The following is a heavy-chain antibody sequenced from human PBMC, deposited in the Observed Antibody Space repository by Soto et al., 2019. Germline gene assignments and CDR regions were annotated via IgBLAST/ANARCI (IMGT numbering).Heavy chain of an antibody. V-gene: IGHV3-23*01. Sequence: GGSLRLSCAASGFTFSSYVLSWVRQAPGKGLEWVSGIIGSGGRTYSADSVRGRFTISRDNSKSTLFLQMNSLRAEDTAVYYCAKEVSGYCSGGSCYSQVDSWGQGNLVTVS. CDR1: GFTFSSYV. CDR3: AKEVSGYCSGGSCYSQVDS. D-gene: IGHD2-15*01. CDR2: IIGSGGRT. J-gene: IGHJ4*02.